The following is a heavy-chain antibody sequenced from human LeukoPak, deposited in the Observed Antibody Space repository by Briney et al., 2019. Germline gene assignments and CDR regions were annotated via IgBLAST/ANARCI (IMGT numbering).Heavy chain of an antibody. V-gene: IGHV4-61*01. CDR3: ARGVVAAAGRTFDF. CDR1: GYSISSGYY. J-gene: IGHJ4*02. D-gene: IGHD6-13*01. Sequence: SETLSLTCIVSGYSISSGYYWGWIRQPPGKGLEWIGYIYNSGSTNYNPSLKSRVTISLDTSKNQFSLKLSSVTAADTAVYYCARGVVAAAGRTFDFWGQGTLVTVSS. CDR2: IYNSGST.